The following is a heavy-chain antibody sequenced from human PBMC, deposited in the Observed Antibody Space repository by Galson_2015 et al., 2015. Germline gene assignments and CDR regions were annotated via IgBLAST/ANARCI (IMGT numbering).Heavy chain of an antibody. CDR1: AFAFSIYE. D-gene: IGHD4-23*01. CDR3: AKTTVAAGSSWYMDA. J-gene: IGHJ6*03. V-gene: IGHV3-48*03. Sequence: SLRLSCAASAFAFSIYEMNWIRQAPGKGLEWVSYITSTGDTTYYADSMKGRFTVSRDNAKNSLFLQMNSLRAEDTALYYCAKTTVAAGSSWYMDAWGKGTTVTVSS. CDR2: ITSTGDTT.